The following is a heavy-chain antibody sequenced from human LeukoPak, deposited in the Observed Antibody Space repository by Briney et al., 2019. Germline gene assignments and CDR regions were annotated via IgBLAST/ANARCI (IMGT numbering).Heavy chain of an antibody. J-gene: IGHJ5*02. Sequence: ASVKVSCKASGYTFTGYYMHWVRQAPGQGLQWMGRINPNSGGTDYAQTFQGRATMTRDTSISTAYMELSRLRSDDTAVYYCARDMVYYDSSGYYPHPWGQGTLVTVSS. D-gene: IGHD3-22*01. CDR2: INPNSGGT. CDR1: GYTFTGYY. V-gene: IGHV1-2*06. CDR3: ARDMVYYDSSGYYPHP.